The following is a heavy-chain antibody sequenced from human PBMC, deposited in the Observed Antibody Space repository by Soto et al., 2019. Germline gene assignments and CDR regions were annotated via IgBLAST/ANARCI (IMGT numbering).Heavy chain of an antibody. CDR3: AIGGIMGYCSSTSCYSPGYYFDY. CDR2: INHSGST. J-gene: IGHJ4*02. D-gene: IGHD2-2*01. CDR1: GGSFSGYY. V-gene: IGHV4-34*01. Sequence: QVQLQQWGAGLLKPSETLSLTCAVYGGSFSGYYWSWIRQPPGKGLEWIGEINHSGSTNYNPSLKNRVTISVDTSMNHFSLKLSSVTAADTAVYYCAIGGIMGYCSSTSCYSPGYYFDYWGQGTLVTVSS.